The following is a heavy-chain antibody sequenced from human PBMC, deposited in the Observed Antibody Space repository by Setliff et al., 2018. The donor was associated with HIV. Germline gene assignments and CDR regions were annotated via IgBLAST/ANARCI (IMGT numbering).Heavy chain of an antibody. CDR3: ASRWGSYYDTNGHPFDY. CDR2: MYHSGST. D-gene: IGHD3-22*01. CDR1: GHSIRSGYY. Sequence: SETLSLTCSVSGHSIRSGYYWGWIRQPPGKGLEWIGTMYHSGSTYYNPSLQGRVTMFSDTSEDHFSLRLSSVTAADTAVYYCASRWGSYYDTNGHPFDYWGQGTLVTVS. V-gene: IGHV4-38-2*01. J-gene: IGHJ4*02.